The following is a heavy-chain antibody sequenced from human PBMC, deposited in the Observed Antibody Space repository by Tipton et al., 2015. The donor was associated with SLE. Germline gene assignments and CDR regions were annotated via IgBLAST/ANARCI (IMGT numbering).Heavy chain of an antibody. CDR2: INHSGGA. J-gene: IGHJ3*02. V-gene: IGHV4-34*01. CDR3: ARGGRGWDLRGAFDI. D-gene: IGHD1-26*01. Sequence: LRLSCAASGFTVSSNYMSWIRQPPGKGLEWIGEINHSGGANYNPSLKSRITISVDTSKKQFSLKLSSVTAADTAVYYCARGGRGWDLRGAFDIWGQGTMVTVSS. CDR1: GFTVSSNY.